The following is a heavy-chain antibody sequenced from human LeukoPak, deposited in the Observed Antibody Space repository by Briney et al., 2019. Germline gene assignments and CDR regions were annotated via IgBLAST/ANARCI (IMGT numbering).Heavy chain of an antibody. Sequence: GGSLRLSCAASGFTFSDYYMSWIRQAPGKGLEWVSVIYSGGSTYYADSVKGRFTISRDNSKNTLYLQMNSLRAEDTAVYYCAKDFDFGVVIILGYWGQGTLVTVSS. CDR2: IYSGGST. CDR1: GFTFSDYY. V-gene: IGHV3-53*01. CDR3: AKDFDFGVVIILGY. J-gene: IGHJ4*02. D-gene: IGHD3-3*01.